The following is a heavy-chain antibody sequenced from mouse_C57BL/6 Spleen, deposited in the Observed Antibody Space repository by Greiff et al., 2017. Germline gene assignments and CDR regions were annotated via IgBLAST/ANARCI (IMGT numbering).Heavy chain of an antibody. CDR3: ARSGPYDYWYFDV. D-gene: IGHD2-3*01. CDR2: FHPYNDDT. CDR1: GYTFTTYP. Sequence: QVQLKESGAELVKPGASVKMSCKASGYTFTTYPIEWMKQNHGKSLEWIGNFHPYNDDTKYNEKFKGKATLTVEKSSSTVYLELSRLTSDDSAVYYCARSGPYDYWYFDVWGTGTTVTVSS. V-gene: IGHV1-47*01. J-gene: IGHJ1*03.